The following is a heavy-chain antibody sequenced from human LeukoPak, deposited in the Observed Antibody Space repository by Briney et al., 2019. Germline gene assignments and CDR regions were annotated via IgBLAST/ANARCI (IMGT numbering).Heavy chain of an antibody. Sequence: GGSLRLSCAASGFSFGTYSMTWVRQAPGRGLEWVSIMGGSGGTTHYADSVKGRFTISRDNSKNTLYLQMNSLRAEDTAVYYCAKERLTTTCFDYWGQGTLVTVSS. CDR2: MGGSGGTT. CDR3: AKERLTTTCFDY. CDR1: GFSFGTYS. D-gene: IGHD1-26*01. J-gene: IGHJ4*02. V-gene: IGHV3-23*01.